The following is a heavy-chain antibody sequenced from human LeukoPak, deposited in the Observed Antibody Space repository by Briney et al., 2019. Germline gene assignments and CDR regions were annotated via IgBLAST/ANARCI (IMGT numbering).Heavy chain of an antibody. V-gene: IGHV4-39*07. CDR2: HYHTGRI. CDR1: GGSISGTSHC. J-gene: IGHJ4*02. Sequence: SETLSLTCSVSGGSISGTSHCWGWIRQPPGKGPEWIGSHYHTGRIYHNPSLNSRVTISVDTSKNQFSLKLSSVTDADTAVHYCARDGSDNWGLFDNWGRGTLVTVSS. D-gene: IGHD1-1*01. CDR3: ARDGSDNWGLFDN.